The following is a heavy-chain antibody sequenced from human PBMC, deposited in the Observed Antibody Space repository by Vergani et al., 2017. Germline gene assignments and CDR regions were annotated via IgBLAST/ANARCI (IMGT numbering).Heavy chain of an antibody. CDR2: ISAYNGNT. CDR1: GYTFTSYG. Sequence: QVQLVQSGAEVKKPGASVKVSCKASGYTFTSYGISWVRQAPGQGLEWMGWISAYNGNTNYAQKLQGRVTMTTDTSTRTAYMELRSLRSDDTAVYYCARELCGVVMAYYYGMDVWGQGTTVTVSS. CDR3: ARELCGVVMAYYYGMDV. J-gene: IGHJ6*02. D-gene: IGHD3-3*01. V-gene: IGHV1-18*04.